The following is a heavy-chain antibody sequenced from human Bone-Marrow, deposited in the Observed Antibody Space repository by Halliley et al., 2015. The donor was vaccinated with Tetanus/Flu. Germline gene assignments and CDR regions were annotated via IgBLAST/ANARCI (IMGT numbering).Heavy chain of an antibody. CDR3: AGAGHCSSSSCQAPYYGMDV. V-gene: IGHV1-69*06. CDR1: GGTFSSYA. D-gene: IGHD2-2*01. J-gene: IGHJ6*02. CDR2: IIPIFGTA. Sequence: QLVQSGAEVKKPGSSVKVSCKASGGTFSSYAISWVRQAPGQGLEWMGGIIPIFGTANYAQKFQGRVTITAGKSTSTAYMELSSLRSEDTAVYYCAGAGHCSSSSCQAPYYGMDVWGQGTTVTVSS.